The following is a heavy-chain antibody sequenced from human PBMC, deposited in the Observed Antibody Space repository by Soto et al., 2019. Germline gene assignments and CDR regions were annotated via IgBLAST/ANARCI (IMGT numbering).Heavy chain of an antibody. V-gene: IGHV3-23*01. CDR3: ASRYYDILTGYYQGPDY. CDR1: GFTFSSYA. J-gene: IGHJ4*02. CDR2: VSGSGGST. Sequence: PGGSLRLSCAASGFTFSSYAMSWVRQAPGKGLEWVSAVSGSGGSTYYADSVKGRFTISRDNSKNTLYLQMNSLRAEDTAVYYCASRYYDILTGYYQGPDYWGQGTLVTVSS. D-gene: IGHD3-9*01.